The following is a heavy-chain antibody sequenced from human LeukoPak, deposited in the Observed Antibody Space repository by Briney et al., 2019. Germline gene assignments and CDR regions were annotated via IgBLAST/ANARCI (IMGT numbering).Heavy chain of an antibody. CDR1: GFTFSSYS. CDR2: ISSSSSYI. J-gene: IGHJ6*04. CDR3: AELGITMIGGV. Sequence: GGSLRLSCAASGFTFSSYSMNWVRQAPGKGLEWVSSISSSSSYIYYADSVKGRFTISRDNAKNSLYLQMNSPRAEDTAVYYCAELGITMIGGVWGKGTTVTISS. D-gene: IGHD3-10*02. V-gene: IGHV3-21*01.